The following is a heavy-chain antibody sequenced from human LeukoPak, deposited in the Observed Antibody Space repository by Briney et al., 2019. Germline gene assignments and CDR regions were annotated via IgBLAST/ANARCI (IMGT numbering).Heavy chain of an antibody. J-gene: IGHJ4*02. D-gene: IGHD3-3*01. CDR3: AREEGGRYDFWSGYYRAERSMDY. CDR1: GGSINNYS. Sequence: SETLSLTCTVSGGSINNYSWSWIRQPPGKGLEWIGYIYRSGSTYYNPSLKSRVTISVDTSKNQFSLKLGSVTAADTAVYYCAREEGGRYDFWSGYYRAERSMDYWGQGTLVTVSS. CDR2: IYRSGST. V-gene: IGHV4-4*09.